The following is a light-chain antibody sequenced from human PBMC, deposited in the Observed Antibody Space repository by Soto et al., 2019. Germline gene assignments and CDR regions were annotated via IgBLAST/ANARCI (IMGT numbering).Light chain of an antibody. V-gene: IGKV3-11*01. CDR1: QSVRNF. CDR2: DAS. J-gene: IGKJ4*01. Sequence: PGERATLSCRASQSVRNFLAWYQQKPGQAPRLLIYDASNRATGIPARFSGSGSGTDFTLTISSLEPEDFAFYYCQQRFNWLTFGGGTKVEIK. CDR3: QQRFNWLT.